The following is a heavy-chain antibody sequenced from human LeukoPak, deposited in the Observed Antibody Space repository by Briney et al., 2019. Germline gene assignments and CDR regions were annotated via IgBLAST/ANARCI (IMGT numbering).Heavy chain of an antibody. D-gene: IGHD3-9*01. CDR3: AKHGTYYDILTGYCFDY. Sequence: QPGRSLRLSCAASGFTFSSYGMHWVRQAPGKGLEWVAVISYDGSNKYYADSVKGRFTISRDNSKNTLYLQMNSLRAEDTAVYNCAKHGTYYDILTGYCFDYWGQGTLVTVSS. J-gene: IGHJ4*02. CDR1: GFTFSSYG. V-gene: IGHV3-30*18. CDR2: ISYDGSNK.